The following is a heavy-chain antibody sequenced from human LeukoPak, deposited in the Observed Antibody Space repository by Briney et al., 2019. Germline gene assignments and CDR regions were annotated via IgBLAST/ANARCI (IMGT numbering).Heavy chain of an antibody. CDR3: SCGDYFDY. V-gene: IGHV4-4*07. D-gene: IGHD3-10*01. J-gene: IGHJ4*02. CDR2: INFSGST. Sequence: TPSETLSLTCTVSGGSISSYYWSWIRQPAGKGLEWIGRINFSGSTNDNPSLKSRVTMSVDTSKNQFSLRLSSVTAADTAVYYCSCGDYFDYWGQGTLVTVSS. CDR1: GGSISSYY.